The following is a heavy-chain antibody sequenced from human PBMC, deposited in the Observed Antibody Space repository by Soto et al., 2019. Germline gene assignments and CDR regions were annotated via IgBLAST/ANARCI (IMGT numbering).Heavy chain of an antibody. Sequence: QVQLRESGPGLVKPSQTLSLTCTVSGGSISSGGYYWSWIRQHPGKGLEWIGYIYYSGSTYYNPSLKSRVTISVDTSKNQFSLKLSSVTAADTAVYYCARASAGYCSGGSCYPDAFDIWGQGTMVTVSS. D-gene: IGHD2-15*01. V-gene: IGHV4-31*03. CDR3: ARASAGYCSGGSCYPDAFDI. CDR2: IYYSGST. J-gene: IGHJ3*02. CDR1: GGSISSGGYY.